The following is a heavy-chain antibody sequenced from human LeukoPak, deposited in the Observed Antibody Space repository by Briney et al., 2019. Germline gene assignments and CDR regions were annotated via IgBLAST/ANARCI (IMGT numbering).Heavy chain of an antibody. CDR3: ARGGSTTAARKGNWYFDL. D-gene: IGHD6-6*01. Sequence: GGSLRLSCAASGFTFSSYEMNWVRQAPGKGLEWVSYISSSGSTRSYADSMKGRFTISRDNAKNSLCLQMNSLRAEDTAAYYCARGGSTTAARKGNWYFDLWGRGTLVTVSS. CDR1: GFTFSSYE. V-gene: IGHV3-48*03. J-gene: IGHJ2*01. CDR2: ISSSGSTR.